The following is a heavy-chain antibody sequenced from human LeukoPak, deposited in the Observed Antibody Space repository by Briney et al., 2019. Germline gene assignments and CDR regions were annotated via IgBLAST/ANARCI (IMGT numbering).Heavy chain of an antibody. CDR1: GFTFSSYA. V-gene: IGHV3-23*01. J-gene: IGHJ4*02. CDR3: AKDSAMVGGYFDY. D-gene: IGHD5-18*01. Sequence: GGSLRLSCAASGFTFSSYAMSWLRQAPGKGLEWVSAISGSGGSTYYADSVKGRFTISRDNSKNTLYLQMNSLRAEDTAVYYCAKDSAMVGGYFDYWGQGTLVTVSS. CDR2: ISGSGGST.